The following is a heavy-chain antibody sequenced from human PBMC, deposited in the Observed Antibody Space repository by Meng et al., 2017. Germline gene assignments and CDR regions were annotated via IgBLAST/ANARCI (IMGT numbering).Heavy chain of an antibody. J-gene: IGHJ4*02. CDR2: ISYDGSNK. V-gene: IGHV3-30*04. CDR1: GFTFSSYA. Sequence: GESLKISCAASGFTFSSYAMHWVRQAPGKGLEWVAVISYDGSNKYYADSVKGRFTISRDNSKNTLYLQMNSLRAEDTDVYYCARDLSNFKWELLSPLDYWGQGTLVTVSS. D-gene: IGHD1-26*01. CDR3: ARDLSNFKWELLSPLDY.